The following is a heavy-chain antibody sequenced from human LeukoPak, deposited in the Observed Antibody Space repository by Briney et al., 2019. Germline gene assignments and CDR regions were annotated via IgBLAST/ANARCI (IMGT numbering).Heavy chain of an antibody. CDR1: GFTFSSYA. J-gene: IGHJ4*02. D-gene: IGHD6-19*01. V-gene: IGHV3-23*01. Sequence: GGSLRLSCAASGFTFSSYAMSWVRQAPGKGLEWVSGVGPSGARTYYADSVKGRFTVSRDNSKNMVFLQMNSLRAEDTAVYYCAKWGSGGFDYWGQGTLVTVSS. CDR2: VGPSGART. CDR3: AKWGSGGFDY.